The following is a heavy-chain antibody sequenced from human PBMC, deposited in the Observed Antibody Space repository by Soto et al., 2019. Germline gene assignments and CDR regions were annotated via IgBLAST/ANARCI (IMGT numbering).Heavy chain of an antibody. CDR2: FDPEDGET. V-gene: IGHV1-24*01. J-gene: IGHJ5*02. D-gene: IGHD2-15*01. CDR1: GYTLTELS. Sequence: ASVKVSCKVSGYTLTELSMHWVRQAPGKGLEWMGGFDPEDGETIYAQKFQGRVTMTEDTSTDTAYMGLSSLRSEDTAVYYCAICSGGSCYSSWFDPWGQGTLVTVSS. CDR3: AICSGGSCYSSWFDP.